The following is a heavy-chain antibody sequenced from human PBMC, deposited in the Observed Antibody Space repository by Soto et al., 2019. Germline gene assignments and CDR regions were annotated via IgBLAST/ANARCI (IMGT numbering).Heavy chain of an antibody. J-gene: IGHJ6*02. V-gene: IGHV4-34*01. CDR2: INHSGST. CDR1: GGSFSCYY. Sequence: PSETLSLTCAVYGGSFSCYYWSWIRQPPGKGLEWIGEINHSGSTNYNPSLKSRVTISVDTSKNQFSLKLSSVTAADTAVYYCARGWRYQLLYRSINHSKNRNSDYYYYGMDVWGQGTTVTVSS. CDR3: ARGWRYQLLYRSINHSKNRNSDYYYYGMDV. D-gene: IGHD2-2*02.